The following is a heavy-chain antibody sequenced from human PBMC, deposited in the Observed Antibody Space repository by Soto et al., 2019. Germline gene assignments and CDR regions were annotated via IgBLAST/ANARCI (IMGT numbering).Heavy chain of an antibody. CDR2: IKQDGSEK. J-gene: IGHJ6*02. CDR1: GFTFSSYW. V-gene: IGHV3-7*05. D-gene: IGHD5-12*01. Sequence: EVQLVESGGGLVQPGGSLRLSCAASGFTFSSYWMSWVRQAPGKGLEWVANIKQDGSEKYYVDSVKGRFTISRDNAKNSLYLQMNSVRAEDTAVYYCASQGYSGYGDYGMDVWGQGTTVTVSS. CDR3: ASQGYSGYGDYGMDV.